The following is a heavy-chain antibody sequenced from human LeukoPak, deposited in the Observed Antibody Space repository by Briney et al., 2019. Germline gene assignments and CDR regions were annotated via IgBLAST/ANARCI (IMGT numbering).Heavy chain of an antibody. CDR1: GFPFDDFA. D-gene: IGHD4-17*01. Sequence: QPGGSLRLSCAASGFPFDDFAMHWVRQAPGKGLEWVAGISWNTGTTGYATSVKGRFTISRDNAKNSLYLQMNSLRAEDTAVYYCARERYGDYKNWFDPWGQGTLVTVSS. J-gene: IGHJ5*02. CDR3: ARERYGDYKNWFDP. V-gene: IGHV3-9*01. CDR2: ISWNTGTT.